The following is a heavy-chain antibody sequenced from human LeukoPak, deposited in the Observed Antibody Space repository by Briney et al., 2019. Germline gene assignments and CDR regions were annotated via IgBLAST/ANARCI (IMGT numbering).Heavy chain of an antibody. CDR1: GGFISSYY. CDR3: ARRGAARRYDGMDV. V-gene: IGHV4-59*08. CDR2: INYSGST. J-gene: IGHJ6*02. D-gene: IGHD6-6*01. Sequence: SETLSLTCTVSGGFISSYYWSWIRQPPGKGLEWIAYINYSGSTIYNPSFKSRVTISLDTSKNQFSLKLSSMTDADTAVYYCARRGAARRYDGMDVWGQGTTVTVSS.